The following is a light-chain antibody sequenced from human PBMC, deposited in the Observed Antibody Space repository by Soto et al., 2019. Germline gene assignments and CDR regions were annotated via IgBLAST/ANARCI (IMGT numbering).Light chain of an antibody. CDR3: QQYGSSPWT. J-gene: IGKJ1*01. Sequence: EIVMTQSPATLSVSPGERATLSCRASQSIAYNLAWYQQKPGQAPRLLIYGASSRATGIPDRFSGSGSGTDFTLTISRLEPEDFAVYYCQQYGSSPWTFGQGTKVDIK. CDR1: QSIAYN. CDR2: GAS. V-gene: IGKV3-20*01.